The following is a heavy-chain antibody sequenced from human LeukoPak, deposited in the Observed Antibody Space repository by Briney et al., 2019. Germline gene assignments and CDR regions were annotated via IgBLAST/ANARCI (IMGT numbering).Heavy chain of an antibody. CDR1: GFIFEDYA. V-gene: IGHV3-9*01. Sequence: GGSLRLSCAASGFIFEDYAMYWVRQAPGKGLEWVSGISWNSGSIGYADSVKGRFTISRDNAKNSLYLQMNSLRAEDTAVYYCASSKYSSSWYTVGYWGQGTLVTVSS. D-gene: IGHD6-13*01. J-gene: IGHJ4*02. CDR2: ISWNSGSI. CDR3: ASSKYSSSWYTVGY.